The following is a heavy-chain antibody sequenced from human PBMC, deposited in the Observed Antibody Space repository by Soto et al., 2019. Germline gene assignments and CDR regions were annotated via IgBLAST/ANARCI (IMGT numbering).Heavy chain of an antibody. CDR2: INVYNGNT. V-gene: IGHV1-18*01. J-gene: IGHJ4*02. CDR1: GYTFTSYS. Sequence: QVQLVQSGAEVKKPGASVKVSCKASGYTFTSYSISWVRQAPGQGLEWMGWINVYNGNTKYAQKFQGRVTMTTDTSTRTVYMDLRSLTSEDTAVYYCARDGVAVTTGISCYWGQGTLVTVSA. D-gene: IGHD4-4*01. CDR3: ARDGVAVTTGISCY.